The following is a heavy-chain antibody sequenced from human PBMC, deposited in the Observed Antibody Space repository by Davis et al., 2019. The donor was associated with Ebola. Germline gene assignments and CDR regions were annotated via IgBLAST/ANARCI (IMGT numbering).Heavy chain of an antibody. J-gene: IGHJ4*02. CDR2: VRPFTQGGTV. CDR3: TTGGH. CDR1: GFTFSSYR. Sequence: GGSLRLSCAASGFTFSSYRMHWVRQAPGEGLEWVGRVRPFTQGGTVDYGAAAKGRFSISRDDVADTLHLQMNFLKTDDTAVYYCTTGGHWGQGTQVTVSS. V-gene: IGHV3-15*01.